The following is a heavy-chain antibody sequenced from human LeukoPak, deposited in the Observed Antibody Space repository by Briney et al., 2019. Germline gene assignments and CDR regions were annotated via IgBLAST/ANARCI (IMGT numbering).Heavy chain of an antibody. D-gene: IGHD2-2*02. J-gene: IGHJ6*03. CDR3: ARVYCSSTSCYRDYYYYMDV. Sequence: PGGSLRLSCAASGFTFSDYYMSWIRQAPGKGLEWVSYISSCGSTIYYADSVKGRFTISRDNAKNSLYLQMNSLRAEDTAVYYCARVYCSSTSCYRDYYYYMDVWGKGTTVTVSS. V-gene: IGHV3-11*04. CDR2: ISSCGSTI. CDR1: GFTFSDYY.